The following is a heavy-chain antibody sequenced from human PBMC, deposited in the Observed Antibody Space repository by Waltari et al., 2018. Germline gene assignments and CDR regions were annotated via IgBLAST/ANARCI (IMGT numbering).Heavy chain of an antibody. J-gene: IGHJ4*02. Sequence: EVQLVESGGGLVKPGGSLRLSCAASGFTFSSYSMTWVRQAPGKGLEWVSSISSSSSYIYYADSVKGRFTISRDNAKNSLYLQMNSLRAEDTAVYYCARDPWGSYRHGEVWGQGTLVTVSS. V-gene: IGHV3-21*01. CDR2: ISSSSSYI. CDR1: GFTFSSYS. D-gene: IGHD3-16*02. CDR3: ARDPWGSYRHGEV.